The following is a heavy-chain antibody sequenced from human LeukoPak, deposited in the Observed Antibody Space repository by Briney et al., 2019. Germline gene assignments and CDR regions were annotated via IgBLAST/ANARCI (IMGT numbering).Heavy chain of an antibody. D-gene: IGHD1-20*01. CDR2: IYHIGST. V-gene: IGHV4-38-2*01. CDR1: GYSISRGYY. J-gene: IGHJ4*02. Sequence: SETLSLTCGVSGYSISRGYYWAWIRPPPGKGLEWIGTIYHIGSTYYNPSLESRVTISVGTSKNEFSLNLNSVTAADTAVYYCARAGWIITSGIDYWGQGALVTVSS. CDR3: ARAGWIITSGIDY.